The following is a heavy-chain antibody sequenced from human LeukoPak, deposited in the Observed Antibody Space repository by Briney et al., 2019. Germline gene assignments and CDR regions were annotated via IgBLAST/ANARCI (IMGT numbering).Heavy chain of an antibody. V-gene: IGHV3-7*04. Sequence: GGSLGLSCAASGFTFSSFWMTWVRQAQGKGREWVANIKYDGSEKDYMDSVKGRFTISRDNAKNSLYLQMNSLRAEDTAVYYCAKDIEPAGLFLDYWGQGTLVTVSS. CDR3: AKDIEPAGLFLDY. D-gene: IGHD6-13*01. J-gene: IGHJ4*02. CDR1: GFTFSSFW. CDR2: IKYDGSEK.